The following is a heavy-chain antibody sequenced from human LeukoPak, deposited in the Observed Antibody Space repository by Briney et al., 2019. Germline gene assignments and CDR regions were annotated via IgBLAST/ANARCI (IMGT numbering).Heavy chain of an antibody. Sequence: SVKVSCKASGGTFSSYTISWVRQAPGQGLEWMGRIIPILGIANYAQKFQGRVTITADKSTSTAYMELSSPRSEDTAVYYCERARTVWSGYDYWGQGTLVTVSS. CDR3: ERARTVWSGYDY. J-gene: IGHJ4*02. CDR1: GGTFSSYT. V-gene: IGHV1-69*02. D-gene: IGHD3-3*01. CDR2: IIPILGIA.